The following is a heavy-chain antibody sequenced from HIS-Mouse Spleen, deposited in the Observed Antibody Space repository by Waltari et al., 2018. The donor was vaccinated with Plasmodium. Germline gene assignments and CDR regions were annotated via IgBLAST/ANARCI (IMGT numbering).Heavy chain of an antibody. D-gene: IGHD6-13*01. CDR2: IKQDGSEK. V-gene: IGHV3-7*01. Sequence: EVQLVESGGGLVQPGGSLRLSCAASGFTFSSYWMRWVRQAPGKGLEWVANIKQDGSEKYYVDSVKVRFTISRDNAKNSLYLQMNSLRAEDTAVYYCASSWYRYFDLWGRGTLVTVSS. CDR1: GFTFSSYW. CDR3: ASSWYRYFDL. J-gene: IGHJ2*01.